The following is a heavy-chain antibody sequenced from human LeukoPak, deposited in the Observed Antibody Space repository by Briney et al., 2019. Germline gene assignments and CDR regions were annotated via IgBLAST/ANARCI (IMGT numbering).Heavy chain of an antibody. Sequence: SETLSLTCIVSGGSISIGSYYWGWIRQPPGKGLEWIGRIYTSGSTNYNPSLKSRVTISGDTSKNQFSLRLSSVTAADTAVYYCARASYSYDINGWVPFDYWGQGTLVTVSS. CDR1: GGSISIGSYY. D-gene: IGHD3-22*01. CDR3: ARASYSYDINGWVPFDY. V-gene: IGHV4-61*02. CDR2: IYTSGST. J-gene: IGHJ4*02.